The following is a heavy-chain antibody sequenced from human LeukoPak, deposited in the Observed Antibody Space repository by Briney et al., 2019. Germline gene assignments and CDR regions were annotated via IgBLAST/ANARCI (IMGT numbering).Heavy chain of an antibody. CDR1: VYSFTSYD. CDR2: MNPNTGDT. J-gene: IGHJ4*02. D-gene: IGHD3-9*01. Sequence: ASVKVSCKASVYSFTSYDINWVRQATGQGLEWMGCMNPNTGDTGVTQKFQGRVTMTRDPSINTAYMELTSLRSEDTAVYFCTRGGEILTHYKHIDYWGQGTLVTVSS. CDR3: TRGGEILTHYKHIDY. V-gene: IGHV1-8*01.